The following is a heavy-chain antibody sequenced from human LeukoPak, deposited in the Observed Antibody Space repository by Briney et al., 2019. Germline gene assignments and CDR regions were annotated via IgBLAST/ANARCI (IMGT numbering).Heavy chain of an antibody. V-gene: IGHV4-4*07. CDR3: ARGSETYYYDSSGFLAFDP. D-gene: IGHD3-22*01. CDR1: GGSISSYY. J-gene: IGHJ5*02. Sequence: SETLSLTCTVSGGSISSYYWSWIRQPAGKGLEWIGRIYTSGSTNYNPSLKSRVTMSVDTSKNQFSLKLSSVTAADTAVYYCARGSETYYYDSSGFLAFDPWGQGTLVTVSS. CDR2: IYTSGST.